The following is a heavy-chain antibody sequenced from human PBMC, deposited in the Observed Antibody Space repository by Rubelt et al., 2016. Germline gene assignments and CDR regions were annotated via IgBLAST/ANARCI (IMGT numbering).Heavy chain of an antibody. D-gene: IGHD6-19*01. CDR1: GFTFSSYA. CDR3: ARGVAVAGYFGMDV. J-gene: IGHJ6*02. V-gene: IGHV3-23*01. Sequence: GGGLVQPGGSLRLSCAASGFTFSSYAMSWVRQAPGKGLEWVSAISGSGGSTYYADSVKGRFTISRHNSKNTLYLQMNTLRAEDTAVYYCARGVAVAGYFGMDVWGQGTTVTVSS. CDR2: ISGSGGST.